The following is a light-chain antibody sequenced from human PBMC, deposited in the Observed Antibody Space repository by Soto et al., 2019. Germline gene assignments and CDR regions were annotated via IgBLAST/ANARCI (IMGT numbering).Light chain of an antibody. J-gene: IGKJ4*01. CDR2: GAS. CDR1: QSVSSN. CDR3: QQYGSSPS. Sequence: EIVMTQSPATLSVSPGERATLSCRASQSVSSNLAWYQKKPGQAPRLLIHGASTRATGIPARFSGSGSGTEFTLTISRLEPEDFAVYYCQQYGSSPSFGGGTKVEIK. V-gene: IGKV3-15*01.